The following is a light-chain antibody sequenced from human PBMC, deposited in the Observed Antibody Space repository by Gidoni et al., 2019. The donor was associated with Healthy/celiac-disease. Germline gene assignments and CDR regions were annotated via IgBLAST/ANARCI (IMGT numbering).Light chain of an antibody. CDR3: QQYGSSPWT. CDR1: QNVSSSY. V-gene: IGKV3-20*01. CDR2: GAS. J-gene: IGKJ1*01. Sequence: EIGLTQSPGTLSLSPGERATLSCRASQNVSSSYLAWYQQKPGQAPRLLIYGASSRDTGIPDRFSGSGSGTDFTLTISRLEPEDFAVYYCQQYGSSPWTFGQXTKVEIK.